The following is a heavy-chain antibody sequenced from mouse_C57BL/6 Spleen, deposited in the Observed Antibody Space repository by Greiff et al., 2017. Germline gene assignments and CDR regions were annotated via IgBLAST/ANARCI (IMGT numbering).Heavy chain of an antibody. V-gene: IGHV1-52*01. CDR3: AREGIGSNPDY. J-gene: IGHJ2*01. CDR2: IDPSDSET. CDR1: GYTFTSYW. D-gene: IGHD1-1*01. Sequence: QVQLQQSGAELVRPGSSVKLSCKASGYTFTSYWMHWVKQRPIQGLEWIGNIDPSDSETHYNQKFKDKATLTVDKSSSTAYMQLSSLTSEDSAVYYCAREGIGSNPDYWGQGTTLTVSS.